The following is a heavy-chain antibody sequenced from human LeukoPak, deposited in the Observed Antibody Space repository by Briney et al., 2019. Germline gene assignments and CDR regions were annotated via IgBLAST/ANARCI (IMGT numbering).Heavy chain of an antibody. V-gene: IGHV1-3*01. J-gene: IGHJ4*02. CDR2: INAGNGNT. CDR1: GYTFTSYA. Sequence: ASVKVSCKASGYTFTSYAMHWVRQAPGQRLEWMGWINAGNGNTKYSQKFQGRVTITRDTSASTAYMELSSLRSEDTAVYYCARDLRGYYDSSGLDYWGQGTLVTVSP. CDR3: ARDLRGYYDSSGLDY. D-gene: IGHD3-22*01.